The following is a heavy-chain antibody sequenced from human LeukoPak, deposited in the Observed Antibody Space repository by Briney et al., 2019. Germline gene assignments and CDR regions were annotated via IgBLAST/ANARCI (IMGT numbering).Heavy chain of an antibody. J-gene: IGHJ4*02. V-gene: IGHV3-73*01. Sequence: GGSLRLSCAASGFTFSGSAMHWVRQASGKGLEWVGRIRSKANSYATAYAASVKGRFTIYRDDSKNTAYLQMNSLKTEDTDVYYCTRPPSSGANPIDYWGQGTLVTVSS. D-gene: IGHD4/OR15-4a*01. CDR2: IRSKANSYAT. CDR1: GFTFSGSA. CDR3: TRPPSSGANPIDY.